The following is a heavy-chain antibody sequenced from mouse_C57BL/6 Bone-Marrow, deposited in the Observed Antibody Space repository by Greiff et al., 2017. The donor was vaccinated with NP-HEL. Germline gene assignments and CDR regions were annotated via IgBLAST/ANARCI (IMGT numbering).Heavy chain of an antibody. V-gene: IGHV1-15*01. CDR1: GYTFTDYE. CDR3: TSCDSSGSFAY. Sequence: QVQLQQSGAELVRPGASVTLSCKASGYTFTDYEMHWVKQTPVHGLEWIGAIDPETGGTTYNQKFKGKAILTADKSSITAYMELSSLTSEDSAVYYCTSCDSSGSFAYWGQGTLVTVSA. J-gene: IGHJ3*01. D-gene: IGHD3-2*02. CDR2: IDPETGGT.